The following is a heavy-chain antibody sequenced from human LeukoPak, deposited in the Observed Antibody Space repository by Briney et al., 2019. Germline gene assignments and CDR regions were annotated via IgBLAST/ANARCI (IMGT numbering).Heavy chain of an antibody. CDR2: ISYDGGNK. D-gene: IGHD3-9*01. Sequence: PGGSLRLSCAASGFTFSSYGMHWVRQAPGKGLEWVAVISYDGGNKHYADPVKGRFTISRDNSKNTLYLQMNSLRAEDTAVYYCAKDRSNSNILTGYQDNWGQGTLVTVSS. CDR1: GFTFSSYG. CDR3: AKDRSNSNILTGYQDN. J-gene: IGHJ4*02. V-gene: IGHV3-30*18.